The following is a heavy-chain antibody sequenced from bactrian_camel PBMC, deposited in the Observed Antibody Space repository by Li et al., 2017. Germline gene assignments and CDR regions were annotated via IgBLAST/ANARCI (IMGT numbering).Heavy chain of an antibody. CDR1: GPSYERAC. Sequence: HAQLVESGGESVQAGGSLRLTRAASGPSYERACMGWFRQAPGSEREGVAILDADGSEYYADVVKGRFTVSKDKSTLHLQMNSLKPEDSATYYCAADQFCPRQIRDYGLGDIPLKLTYRGQGTQVTVS. J-gene: IGHJ4*01. D-gene: IGHD5*01. CDR3: AADQFCPRQIRDYGLGDIPLKLTY. V-gene: IGHV3S55*01. CDR2: LDADGSE.